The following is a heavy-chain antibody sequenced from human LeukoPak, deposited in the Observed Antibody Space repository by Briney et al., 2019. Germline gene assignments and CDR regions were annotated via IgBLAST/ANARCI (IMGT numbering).Heavy chain of an antibody. CDR3: ARFDCWSGSITQHYYYGMDV. CDR2: IYTDAST. CDR1: CGSISSYY. Sequence: ETLSLTWTVACGSISSYYWRWIRLPGGGRLGWSGSIYTDASTNYNPSFQSRVTISVDTSSNQSSLKLSSVTAAGTAVYYCARFDCWSGSITQHYYYGMDVWGQGTTVTVSS. V-gene: IGHV4-4*07. J-gene: IGHJ6*02. D-gene: IGHD3-3*01.